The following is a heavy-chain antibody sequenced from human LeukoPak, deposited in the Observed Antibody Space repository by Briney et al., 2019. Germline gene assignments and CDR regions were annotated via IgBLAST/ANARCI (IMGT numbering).Heavy chain of an antibody. Sequence: GGSLRLSCAASGFTVSAKYMSWVRQGPGKGLDWIPSIYSDGGTNYADSVKGRFTISRDNSKNTLYLQMDSLRPEDTAVYYCARGGGFGGPGGDNWFDSWGQGALVTVSS. J-gene: IGHJ5*01. D-gene: IGHD3-16*01. CDR2: IYSDGGT. CDR3: ARGGGFGGPGGDNWFDS. CDR1: GFTVSAKY. V-gene: IGHV3-66*02.